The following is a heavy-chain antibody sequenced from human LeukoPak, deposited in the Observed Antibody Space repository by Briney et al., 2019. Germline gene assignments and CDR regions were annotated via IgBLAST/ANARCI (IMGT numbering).Heavy chain of an antibody. CDR3: ARTRIISGVRGLQMRYFDY. CDR1: GFDFSRSD. V-gene: IGHV3-13*01. Sequence: GGSLRLSCVASGFDFSRSDMHWVRQVTGKGLEWVSDIGTAGDTFYPDSVKGRFTISRENGKNSLYLQMSSLRAGDTAVYYCARTRIISGVRGLQMRYFDYWGQGTLVTVSS. CDR2: IGTAGDT. J-gene: IGHJ4*02. D-gene: IGHD3-10*01.